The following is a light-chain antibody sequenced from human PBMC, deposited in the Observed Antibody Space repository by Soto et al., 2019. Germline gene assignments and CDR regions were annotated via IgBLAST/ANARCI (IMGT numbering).Light chain of an antibody. J-gene: IGKJ1*01. CDR3: QQLGSAPEGT. CDR1: QTISSW. CDR2: RAS. Sequence: EIRISLSPSTLCVHVEDRVTITCRASQTISSWLAWYQKKAGKPPNLMICRASTVKSGAPSSSSGGSSATEFPLTSRMAPEDYSVSYCQQLGSAPEGTFGQGTKVDIK. V-gene: IGKV1-5*03.